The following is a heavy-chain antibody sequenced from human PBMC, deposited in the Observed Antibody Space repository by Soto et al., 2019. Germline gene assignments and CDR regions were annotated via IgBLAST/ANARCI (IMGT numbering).Heavy chain of an antibody. CDR1: GFTFSSYV. CDR3: ARDAYDSSGYYYNWFDP. V-gene: IGHV3-33*01. D-gene: IGHD3-22*01. J-gene: IGHJ5*02. Sequence: PGGSLRLSCAASGFTFSSYVMHWVRQSPGKGLEWVAVIWYDGSNKYYADSVKGRFTISRDNSKNTLYLQMNSLRAEDTAVYYCARDAYDSSGYYYNWFDPWGQGTLVTVSS. CDR2: IWYDGSNK.